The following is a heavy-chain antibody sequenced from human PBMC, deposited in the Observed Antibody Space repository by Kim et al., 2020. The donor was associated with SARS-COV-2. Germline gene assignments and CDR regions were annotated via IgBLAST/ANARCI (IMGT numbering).Heavy chain of an antibody. CDR1: GGSISSGGYS. V-gene: IGHV4-30-2*01. CDR2: IYHSGST. J-gene: IGHJ4*02. Sequence: SETLSLTCAVSGGSISSGGYSWSWIRQPPGKGLEWIGYIYHSGSTYYNPSLKSRVTISVDRSKNQFSLKLSSVTAADTAVYYCARSFWSGYPDYWGQGTLVTVSS. CDR3: ARSFWSGYPDY. D-gene: IGHD3-3*01.